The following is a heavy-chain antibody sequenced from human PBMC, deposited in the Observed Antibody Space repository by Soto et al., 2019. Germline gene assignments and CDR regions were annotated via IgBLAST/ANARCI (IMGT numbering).Heavy chain of an antibody. CDR2: ISSSSSTI. V-gene: IGHV3-48*01. CDR3: ARPGRGYSSSWFDP. D-gene: IGHD6-13*01. Sequence: VQLVESGGGLVQPGGSLRLSCAASGFTFSSYSMNWVRQAPGKGLEWVSYISSSSSTIYYADSVKGRFTISRDNAKNALYLQKNSLRAEDTAVYYCARPGRGYSSSWFDPWGHGTLVTVSS. CDR1: GFTFSSYS. J-gene: IGHJ5*02.